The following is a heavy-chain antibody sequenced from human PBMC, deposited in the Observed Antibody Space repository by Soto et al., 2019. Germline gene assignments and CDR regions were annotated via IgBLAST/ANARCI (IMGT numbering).Heavy chain of an antibody. CDR2: ISSTSGTI. V-gene: IGHV3-48*02. J-gene: IGHJ6*02. D-gene: IGHD6-19*01. Sequence: EGQMVESGGNLVRPGGSLRLSCEASGFVFSTYSMNWVRQAPGKGLEWISYISSTSGTIYYAYSVKGRFTIFRDNAKNSLLLPMNGLRDDDPAVYYCANQKIRFSVAGTLYGLGVWGQGNTVTVSS. CDR3: ANQKIRFSVAGTLYGLGV. CDR1: GFVFSTYS.